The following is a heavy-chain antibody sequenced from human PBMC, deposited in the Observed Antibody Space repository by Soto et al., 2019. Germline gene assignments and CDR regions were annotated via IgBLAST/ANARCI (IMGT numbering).Heavy chain of an antibody. D-gene: IGHD6-13*01. Sequence: QVQLQESGPGLVKPSGTLSLTCAVSGGSISSSNWWSWVRQPPGKGLEWIGEIYHSGSTNYNPSLKSRVHISVDKSKNQFSLKLSSVTAADTAVYYCARVRSAAGETLRGFDYWGQGTLVTVSS. V-gene: IGHV4-4*02. J-gene: IGHJ4*02. CDR2: IYHSGST. CDR3: ARVRSAAGETLRGFDY. CDR1: GGSISSSNW.